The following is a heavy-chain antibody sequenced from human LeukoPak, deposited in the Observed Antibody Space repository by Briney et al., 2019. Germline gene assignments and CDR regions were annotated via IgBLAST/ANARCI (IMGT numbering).Heavy chain of an antibody. CDR2: IYPRDGST. J-gene: IGHJ4*02. CDR1: GYTFTSNY. CDR3: ARDQEGFDY. V-gene: IGHV1-46*01. Sequence: ASVKVSCKASGYTFTSNYIHWVRQAPGQGLEWMGMIYPRDGSTSYAQKFQGRVTVTRDTSASTVHMELSGLRSEDTAVYYCARDQEGFDYWGQGTLVTVPS.